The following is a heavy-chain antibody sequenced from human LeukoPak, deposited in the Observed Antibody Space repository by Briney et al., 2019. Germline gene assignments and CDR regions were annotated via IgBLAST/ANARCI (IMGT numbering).Heavy chain of an antibody. CDR3: ARSLYYDGSSGYRPLDY. V-gene: IGHV3-7*01. CDR2: IKEDGSEK. J-gene: IGHJ4*02. CDR1: GFGFSQYW. D-gene: IGHD3-22*01. Sequence: GGSLRLSCAASGFGFSQYWMNWVRQAPGKGVEWVANIKEDGSEKKCVDSVKGRFTISRDNAKNSLYLQMNSLRVEDTAVYYCARSLYYDGSSGYRPLDYWGLGTLVTVSS.